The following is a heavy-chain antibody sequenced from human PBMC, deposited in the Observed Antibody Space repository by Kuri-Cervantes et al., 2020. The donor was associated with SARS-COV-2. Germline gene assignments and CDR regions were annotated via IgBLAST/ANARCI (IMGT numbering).Heavy chain of an antibody. CDR2: IYYSGST. J-gene: IGHJ4*02. CDR1: GGSISSYY. D-gene: IGHD6-13*01. Sequence: SETLSLTCTVSGGSISSYYRSWIRQPPGKGLEWIGYIYYSGSTNYNPSLKSRVTISVDTSKNQFSLKLSSVTAADTAVYYCARVGEYSSSLDYWGQGTLVTVSS. V-gene: IGHV4-59*01. CDR3: ARVGEYSSSLDY.